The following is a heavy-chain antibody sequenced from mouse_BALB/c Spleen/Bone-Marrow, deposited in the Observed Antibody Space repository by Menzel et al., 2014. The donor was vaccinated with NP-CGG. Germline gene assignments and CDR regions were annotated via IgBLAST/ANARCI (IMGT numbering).Heavy chain of an antibody. V-gene: IGHV5-17*02. J-gene: IGHJ4*01. CDR3: VRSYDSYAMAF. CDR1: GFTFSSFG. D-gene: IGHD2-10*02. Sequence: EAQLVESGGGLAQPGGSRKLSCAASGFTFSSFGMHWVRQAPEKGLEWVAYISSGSSTIYYADTVKGRFTISRDNPKNTLFLQMTSLRSEDTAMYYCVRSYDSYAMAFWGQGTSVTVSS. CDR2: ISSGSSTI.